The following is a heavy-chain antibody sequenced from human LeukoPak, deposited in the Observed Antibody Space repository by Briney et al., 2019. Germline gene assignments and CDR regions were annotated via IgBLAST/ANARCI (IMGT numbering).Heavy chain of an antibody. J-gene: IGHJ6*02. CDR3: ARDRIAVAGTKDYYYYGMDV. Sequence: SETLSLTCTVSGGSISSYYWSWIRQPAGKGLEWIGRIYTSGSTNYNPSLKSRVTMSVDTSKNQFSLKLSSVTAADTAVYYCARDRIAVAGTKDYYYYGMDVWGQGTTVTVSS. V-gene: IGHV4-4*07. D-gene: IGHD6-19*01. CDR1: GGSISSYY. CDR2: IYTSGST.